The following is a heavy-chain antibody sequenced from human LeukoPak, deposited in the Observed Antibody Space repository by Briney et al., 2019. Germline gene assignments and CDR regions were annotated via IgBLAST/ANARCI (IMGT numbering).Heavy chain of an antibody. D-gene: IGHD3-10*01. CDR1: GYTFISYD. J-gene: IGHJ6*03. CDR3: ARITMVRGVMEPDYYYYYMDV. Sequence: GASVKVSCKASGYTFISYDISWVRQAPGQGLEWMGGIIPIFGTANYAQKFQGRVTITADESTSTAYMELSSLRSEDTAVYYCARITMVRGVMEPDYYYYYMDVWGKGTTVTISS. CDR2: IIPIFGTA. V-gene: IGHV1-69*13.